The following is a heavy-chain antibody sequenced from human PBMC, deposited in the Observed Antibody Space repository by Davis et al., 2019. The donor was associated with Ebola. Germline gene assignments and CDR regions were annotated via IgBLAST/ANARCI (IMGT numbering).Heavy chain of an antibody. Sequence: AASVKVSCKASGGTFSSYAISWVRQAPGQGLEWMGRIIPILGTANYAQKFQGRVTITADESTSTAYMELSSLRSEDTAVYYCARGTAKSIVATITHYYYGMDVWGQGTTVTVSS. D-gene: IGHD5-12*01. V-gene: IGHV1-69*11. CDR2: IIPILGTA. CDR3: ARGTAKSIVATITHYYYGMDV. CDR1: GGTFSSYA. J-gene: IGHJ6*02.